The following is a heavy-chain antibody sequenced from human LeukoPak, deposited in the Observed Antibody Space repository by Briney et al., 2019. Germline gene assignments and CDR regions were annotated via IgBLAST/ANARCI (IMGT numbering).Heavy chain of an antibody. CDR2: IHASGSN. CDR3: ARRHYDILTGYTDGGSYHYYYMDV. Sequence: PSETLSLTCTVSGGFISSYYWGWVRRPPGKGLEWIGYIHASGSNNYNPSLKSRISLSVDTSKNQISLRLSHVTAADTAVYYCARRHYDILTGYTDGGSYHYYYMDVWGKGTTVTVSS. D-gene: IGHD3-9*01. CDR1: GGFISSYY. V-gene: IGHV4-4*09. J-gene: IGHJ6*03.